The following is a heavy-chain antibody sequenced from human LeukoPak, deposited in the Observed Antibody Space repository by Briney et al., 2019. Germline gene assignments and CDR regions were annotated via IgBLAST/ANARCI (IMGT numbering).Heavy chain of an antibody. CDR1: GCTFTSYA. CDR2: INTNTGNP. CDR3: ARDRPELEENWFDP. V-gene: IGHV7-4-1*02. D-gene: IGHD1-26*01. J-gene: IGHJ5*02. Sequence: GASVKVSCKASGCTFTSYAMNWVRQAPGQGLEWMGWINTNTGNPTYAQGFTGRFVFSLDTSVSTAYLQISSLKAEDTAVYYCARDRPELEENWFDPWGQGTLVTVSS.